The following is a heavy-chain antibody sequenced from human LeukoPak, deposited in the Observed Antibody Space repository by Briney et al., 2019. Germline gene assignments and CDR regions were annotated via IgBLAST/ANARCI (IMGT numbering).Heavy chain of an antibody. CDR3: ARQDGWSGFDY. CDR1: GGSISSTSYY. D-gene: IGHD6-19*01. Sequence: KPSETLSLTCSVSGGSISSTSYYWDWVRQPPGKGLEWIGGIYYSGSTYYNPSLKRRVTISVDTSKNQFSLKLTSVTAADTAVYYCARQDGWSGFDYWGQGALVTVSS. J-gene: IGHJ4*02. V-gene: IGHV4-39*01. CDR2: IYYSGST.